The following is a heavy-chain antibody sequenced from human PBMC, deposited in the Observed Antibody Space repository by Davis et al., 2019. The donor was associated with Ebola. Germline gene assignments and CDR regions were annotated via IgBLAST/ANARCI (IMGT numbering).Heavy chain of an antibody. Sequence: GESLKISCAASGFTFSSYAMSWVRQAPGRGLEWVSAIRGSGASTYYADSVEGRFTISRDNSKNTMYLQINSLRVEDTAVYYCAKDWGSPWYFYGLDVWGQGTTVSVSS. CDR3: AKDWGSPWYFYGLDV. J-gene: IGHJ6*02. D-gene: IGHD3-16*01. CDR1: GFTFSSYA. CDR2: IRGSGAST. V-gene: IGHV3-23*01.